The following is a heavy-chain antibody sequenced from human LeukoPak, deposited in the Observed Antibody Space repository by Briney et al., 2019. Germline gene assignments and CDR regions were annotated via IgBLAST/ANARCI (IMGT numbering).Heavy chain of an antibody. CDR3: AKSSYGDYGYFDY. CDR1: GFTFDDYA. J-gene: IGHJ4*02. V-gene: IGHV3-9*03. CDR2: ISWNSGSI. Sequence: GGSLRLSCAASGFTFDDYAMHWVRQTPGKGLEWVSGISWNSGSIGYADSVKGRFTISRDNAKNSLYLQMNSLRAEDMALYYCAKSSYGDYGYFDYWGQGTLVTVSS. D-gene: IGHD4-17*01.